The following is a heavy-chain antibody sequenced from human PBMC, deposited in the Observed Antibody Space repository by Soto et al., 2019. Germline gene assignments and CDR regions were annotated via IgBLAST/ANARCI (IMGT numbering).Heavy chain of an antibody. J-gene: IGHJ4*02. CDR1: GYTFSAYY. CDR3: ASHYDMWSGYLSPVDY. V-gene: IGHV3-11*01. D-gene: IGHD3-3*01. Sequence: QVQLVESGGDLVKRGGSLRLSCAASGYTFSAYYMSWIRQAPGKGLEGMSYIDTSSTKIYYADSVKGRFTISRDNAKNSLYLEMNNLRDEDTAVYYCASHYDMWSGYLSPVDYWGQGTLVTVSS. CDR2: IDTSSTKI.